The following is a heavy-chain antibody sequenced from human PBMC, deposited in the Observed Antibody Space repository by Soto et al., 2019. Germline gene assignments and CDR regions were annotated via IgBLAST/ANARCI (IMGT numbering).Heavy chain of an antibody. CDR1: GESVACNSAA. CDR2: TYYRSKWYN. V-gene: IGHV6-1*01. D-gene: IGHD3-9*01. J-gene: IGHJ4*02. CDR3: ARDLDILTGYLDY. Sequence: SLSLTCGMSGESVACNSAAWDWIRQSPSRGLEWLGRTYYRSKWYNDYAVSVKSRITINPDTSKNQFSLQLNSVTPEDTAVYYCARDLDILTGYLDYWGQGTLVTVSS.